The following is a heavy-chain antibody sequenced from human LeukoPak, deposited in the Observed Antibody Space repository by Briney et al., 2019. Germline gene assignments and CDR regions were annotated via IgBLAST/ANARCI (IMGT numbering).Heavy chain of an antibody. D-gene: IGHD6-13*01. J-gene: IGHJ4*02. V-gene: IGHV3-7*03. Sequence: GGSLRLSCVASGFPFSSYWMTWVRQAPGKGLEWVANIKRDGSKKSYVDSVKGRFTISRDNAKNSLYLQMNSLRAEDTAVYYCARARDSSWDYWGQGTLVTVSS. CDR3: ARARDSSWDY. CDR1: GFPFSSYW. CDR2: IKRDGSKK.